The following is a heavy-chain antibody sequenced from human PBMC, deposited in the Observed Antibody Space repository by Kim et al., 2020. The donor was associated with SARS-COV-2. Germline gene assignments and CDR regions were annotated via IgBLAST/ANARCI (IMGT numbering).Heavy chain of an antibody. J-gene: IGHJ6*02. Sequence: ASVKVSCKASGYTFTSYYMHWVRQAPGQGLEWMGIINPSGGSTSYAQKFQGRVTMTRDTSTSTVYMELSSLRSEDTAVYYCARDLTVTTQYYYYYYGMDVWGQGPTVTVPS. D-gene: IGHD4-17*01. CDR3: ARDLTVTTQYYYYYYGMDV. CDR1: GYTFTSYY. V-gene: IGHV1-46*03. CDR2: INPSGGST.